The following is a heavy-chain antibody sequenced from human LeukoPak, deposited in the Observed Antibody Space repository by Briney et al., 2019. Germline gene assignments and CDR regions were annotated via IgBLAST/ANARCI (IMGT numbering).Heavy chain of an antibody. CDR2: ISSSGSTI. CDR3: ARDGDYGDYWGYYYYYMDV. CDR1: GFTFSDYY. D-gene: IGHD4-17*01. V-gene: IGHV3-11*01. J-gene: IGHJ6*03. Sequence: GGSLRLSCAASGFTFSDYYMSWIRQAPGEGLGWVSYISSSGSTIYYADSVKGRFTISRDNAKNSLYLQMNSLRAEDTAVYYCARDGDYGDYWGYYYYYMDVWGKGTTVTVSS.